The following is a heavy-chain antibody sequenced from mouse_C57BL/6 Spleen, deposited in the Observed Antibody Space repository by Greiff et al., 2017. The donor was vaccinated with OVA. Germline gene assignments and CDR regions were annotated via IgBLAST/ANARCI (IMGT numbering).Heavy chain of an antibody. J-gene: IGHJ3*01. CDR2: IDPSDSYT. V-gene: IGHV1-50*01. CDR1: GYTFTSYW. Sequence: VQLQQPGAELVKPGASVKLSCKASGYTFTSYWMQWVKQRPGQGLEWIGEIDPSDSYTNYNQKFKGKATLTVDTSSSTAYMQLSSLTSEDTAVYYCAIPQATYASFAYWGQGTLVTVSA. D-gene: IGHD3-2*02. CDR3: AIPQATYASFAY.